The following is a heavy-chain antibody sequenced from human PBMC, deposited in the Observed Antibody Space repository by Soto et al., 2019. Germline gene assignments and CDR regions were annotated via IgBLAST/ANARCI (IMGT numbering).Heavy chain of an antibody. J-gene: IGHJ3*02. Sequence: ASVKVSCKASGGTFSSYAISWVRQAPGQGLEWAGGNIPIFGTANYAQKFQGRVTITADESTSPAYMELSTLRSEDTAVYYCARDRRGKQYKDVFDIWGQGTLVTVSS. D-gene: IGHD1-20*01. CDR3: ARDRRGKQYKDVFDI. CDR2: NIPIFGTA. CDR1: GGTFSSYA. V-gene: IGHV1-69*13.